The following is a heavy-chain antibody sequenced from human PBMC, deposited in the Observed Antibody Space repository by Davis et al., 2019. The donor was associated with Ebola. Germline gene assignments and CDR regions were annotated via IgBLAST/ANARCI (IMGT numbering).Heavy chain of an antibody. CDR2: LSGSGFTT. Sequence: GGSLRLSCAASGFTFRSYAMSWVRQAPGKGLEWISSLSGSGFTTHYADFVKGRFTVSRDNSAHILYLQMNSLRVEDTAVYYCAKDVDGSFYFYYGLDVWGQGTTVTVSS. J-gene: IGHJ6*02. CDR3: AKDVDGSFYFYYGLDV. CDR1: GFTFRSYA. D-gene: IGHD1-26*01. V-gene: IGHV3-23*01.